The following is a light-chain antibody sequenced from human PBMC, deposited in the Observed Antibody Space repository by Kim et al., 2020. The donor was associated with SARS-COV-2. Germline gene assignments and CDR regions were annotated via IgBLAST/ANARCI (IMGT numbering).Light chain of an antibody. CDR3: QQRNN. J-gene: IGKJ5*01. Sequence: TLAVSRVESSTRAGRASRFVYTYLAWYPQKPAQAPSLLTYVAYERAPGVSARFSGRGSVTDFTLTISSQDPEDFAVYYCQQRNNFGQGTRLEIK. CDR1: RFVYTY. V-gene: IGKV3-11*01. CDR2: VAY.